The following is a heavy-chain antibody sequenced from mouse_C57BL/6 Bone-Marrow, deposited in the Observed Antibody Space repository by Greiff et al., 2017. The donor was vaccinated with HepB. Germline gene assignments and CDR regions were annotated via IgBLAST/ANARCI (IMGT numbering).Heavy chain of an antibody. V-gene: IGHV5-16*01. CDR3: ARVPVVARYWYFDV. CDR2: INYDGSST. Sequence: DVKLVESEGGLVQPGSSMKLSCTASGFTFSDYYMAWVRQVPEKGLEWVANINYDGSSTYYLDSLKSRFIISRDNAKNILYLQMSSLKSEDTATYYCARVPVVARYWYFDVWGTGTTVTVSS. J-gene: IGHJ1*03. CDR1: GFTFSDYY. D-gene: IGHD1-1*01.